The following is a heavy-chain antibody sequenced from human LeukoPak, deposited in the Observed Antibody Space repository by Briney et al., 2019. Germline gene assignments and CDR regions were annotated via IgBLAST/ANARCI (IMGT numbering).Heavy chain of an antibody. Sequence: SETLSLTCAVYGGSFCGYHWSWIRQPPGKGREWIGEINHSGSTNYNPSLKSRVTISVDTSKNQFSLKLSSVTAADTAVYYCARGKDCSRTSCYGGYYFDYWGQGTLVTVSS. V-gene: IGHV4-34*01. D-gene: IGHD2-2*01. J-gene: IGHJ4*02. CDR3: ARGKDCSRTSCYGGYYFDY. CDR2: INHSGST. CDR1: GGSFCGYH.